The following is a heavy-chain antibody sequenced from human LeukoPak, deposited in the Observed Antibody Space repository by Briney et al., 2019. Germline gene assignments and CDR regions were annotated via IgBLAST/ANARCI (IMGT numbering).Heavy chain of an antibody. Sequence: SVKVSCKASEGTFSSYAVSWVRLTPGQGLEWLGGIIPVFGTTTYAQKFQAKVTMTADKSTNTAYLEISSLTSDDTAVYYCARCSPGDSSNFYAVLQYWGQGTQVTVST. CDR2: IIPVFGTT. CDR3: ARCSPGDSSNFYAVLQY. CDR1: EGTFSSYA. D-gene: IGHD3-22*01. V-gene: IGHV1-69*06. J-gene: IGHJ4*02.